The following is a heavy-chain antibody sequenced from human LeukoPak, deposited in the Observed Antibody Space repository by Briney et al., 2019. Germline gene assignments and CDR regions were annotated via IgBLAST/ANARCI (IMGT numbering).Heavy chain of an antibody. Sequence: PGGSLRLSXAASGFTFSSYWMSWVRQAPGKGLEWVANIKQDGSEKYYVDSVKGRFTISRGNAKNSLYLQMNSLRAEDTAVYYCAREGSSVVWYYYYYYMDVWGKGTTVTVSS. CDR2: IKQDGSEK. D-gene: IGHD6-6*01. CDR1: GFTFSSYW. CDR3: AREGSSVVWYYYYYYMDV. J-gene: IGHJ6*03. V-gene: IGHV3-7*01.